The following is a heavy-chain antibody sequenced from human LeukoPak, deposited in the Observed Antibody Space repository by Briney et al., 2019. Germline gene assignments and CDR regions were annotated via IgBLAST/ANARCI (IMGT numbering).Heavy chain of an antibody. CDR2: ISYDGSNK. V-gene: IGHV3-30*18. CDR1: GFTFSTYG. CDR3: AKSDLGHRSRQVGHFDY. J-gene: IGHJ4*02. D-gene: IGHD2-15*01. Sequence: PGRSLRLSCAASGFTFSTYGMHWVRQAPGKGLEWVAVISYDGSNKYYADSVKGRFTISRDNSKNTVYLQMNSLKAEDTAVYYCAKSDLGHRSRQVGHFDYWGQGTLVTVSS.